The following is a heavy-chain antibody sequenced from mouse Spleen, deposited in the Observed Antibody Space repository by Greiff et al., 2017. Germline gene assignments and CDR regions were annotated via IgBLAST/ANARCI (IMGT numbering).Heavy chain of an antibody. V-gene: IGHV2-2*01. CDR2: IWSGGST. D-gene: IGHD1-1*01. J-gene: IGHJ4*01. CDR1: GFSLTSYG. Sequence: QVQLQQSGPGLVQPSQSLSITCTVSGFSLTSYGVHWVRQSPGKGLEWLGVIWSGGSTDYNAAFISRLSISKDNSKSQVFFKMNSLQADDTAIYYCARPLLRYGAMDYWGQGTSVTVSS. CDR3: ARPLLRYGAMDY.